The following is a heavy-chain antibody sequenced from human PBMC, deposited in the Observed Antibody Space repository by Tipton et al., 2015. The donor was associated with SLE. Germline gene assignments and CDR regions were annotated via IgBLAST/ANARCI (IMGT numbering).Heavy chain of an antibody. CDR2: IYYSGST. V-gene: IGHV4-31*03. CDR3: ARGRRVPAARLYWYMDV. J-gene: IGHJ4*02. Sequence: TLSLTCTVSGGSISSGGYYWSWIRQHPGKGLEWIGYIYYSGSTYYNPSLKSRVTISVDTSKNQFSLKLSSVTAADTAVYYCARGRRVPAARLYWYMDVWGQGTLVTVSS. D-gene: IGHD6-6*01. CDR1: GGSISSGGYY.